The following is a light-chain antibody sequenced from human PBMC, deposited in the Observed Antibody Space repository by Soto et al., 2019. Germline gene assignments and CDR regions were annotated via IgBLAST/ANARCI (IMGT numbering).Light chain of an antibody. CDR3: QQFGSSPRT. CDR1: QSVSSTY. CDR2: GAS. J-gene: IGKJ1*01. V-gene: IGKV3-20*01. Sequence: VLTQSPGTLSLSPGERATLSCRASQSVSSTYLAWYPLKPGQAPRLLIYGASSRATGIPDRFSGSGSGTDFTLTISRLEPEDFAVYYCQQFGSSPRTFGQWTKVEI.